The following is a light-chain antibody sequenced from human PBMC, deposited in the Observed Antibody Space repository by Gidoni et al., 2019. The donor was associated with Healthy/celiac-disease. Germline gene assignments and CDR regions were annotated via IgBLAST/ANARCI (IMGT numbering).Light chain of an antibody. V-gene: IGKV1-6*01. CDR2: AAS. J-gene: IGKJ1*01. CDR1: QGSRND. Sequence: AIQMTQSPSSLSASVGDRVTITCRASQGSRNDLGWYQQKPGKAPKLLIYAASSLQSWVPSRCSGRGSGTDFTLTISSLQPEDFATYYCLQEYNYPRTFGQGTKVEIK. CDR3: LQEYNYPRT.